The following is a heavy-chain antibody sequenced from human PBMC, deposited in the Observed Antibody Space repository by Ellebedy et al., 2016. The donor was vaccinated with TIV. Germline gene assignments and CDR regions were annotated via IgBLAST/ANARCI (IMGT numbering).Heavy chain of an antibody. J-gene: IGHJ4*02. Sequence: GESLKISCAASEFTFSAHAMSWIRQAPGKGLECVANIKEDGNEKNYADSVKGRFSISRDNAKNSLYLQMNSLRAEDTAIYYCVKNRASLDHWGQGALVTVSS. V-gene: IGHV3-7*03. CDR1: EFTFSAHA. CDR2: IKEDGNEK. CDR3: VKNRASLDH. D-gene: IGHD2/OR15-2a*01.